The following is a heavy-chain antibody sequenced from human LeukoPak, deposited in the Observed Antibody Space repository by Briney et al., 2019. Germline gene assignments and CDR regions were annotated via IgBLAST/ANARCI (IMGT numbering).Heavy chain of an antibody. CDR1: GFTFSSYW. CDR3: TRVVEQWLVGD. D-gene: IGHD6-19*01. J-gene: IGHJ4*02. V-gene: IGHV3-7*03. CDR2: IKQDGSEK. Sequence: GGSLRLSCAAAGFTFSSYWMSWVRQAPGKGLEWVANIKQDGSEKYYVDSVKGRFTISRDNAKSSLYLQMNSLRAEDTAVYYCTRVVEQWLVGDWGQGTLVTVSS.